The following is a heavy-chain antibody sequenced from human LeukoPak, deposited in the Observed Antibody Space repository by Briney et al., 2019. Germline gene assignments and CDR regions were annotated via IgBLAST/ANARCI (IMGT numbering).Heavy chain of an antibody. V-gene: IGHV3-7*01. CDR2: IKQDGSEK. J-gene: IGHJ4*02. CDR3: ARDDNPGIAVAGTLDY. Sequence: GGSLRLSCVASGFTFSSYWMSWVRQTPGKGLEWVANIKQDGSEKNYVDSVKGRFTISRDNAKNSLYLQMNSLRAEDTAVYYCARDDNPGIAVAGTLDYWGQGTLVTVSS. D-gene: IGHD6-19*01. CDR1: GFTFSSYW.